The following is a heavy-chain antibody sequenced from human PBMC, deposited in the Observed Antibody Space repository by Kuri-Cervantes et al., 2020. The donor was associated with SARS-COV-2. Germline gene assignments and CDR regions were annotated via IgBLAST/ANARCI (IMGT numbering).Heavy chain of an antibody. Sequence: AVTVSRQASGVSFAYRFLHGVRQAPGQALEWMGWITRFNGNTNYAQRYQDRVTITRDRSMSTAYMELSSLRFEDTAMYCCASSEPGAISREDGAFDIWGQGTMVTVSS. V-gene: IGHV1-45*02. CDR3: ASSEPGAISREDGAFDI. J-gene: IGHJ3*02. CDR2: ITRFNGNT. D-gene: IGHD3-16*02. CDR1: GVSFAYRF.